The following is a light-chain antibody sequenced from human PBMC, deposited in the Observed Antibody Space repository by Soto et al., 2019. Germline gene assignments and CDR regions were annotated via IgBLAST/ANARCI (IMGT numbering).Light chain of an antibody. CDR1: QGISSY. V-gene: IGKV1-8*01. J-gene: IGKJ1*01. CDR2: AAS. CDR3: QQYNNWPRT. Sequence: AIRMTQSPSSFSASTGDRVTITCRASQGISSYLAWYQQKPGKAPKLLIYAASTLQSGVPSRFSGIGSGTDFTLTISCLQSEDFAVYYCQQYNNWPRTFGQGTKV.